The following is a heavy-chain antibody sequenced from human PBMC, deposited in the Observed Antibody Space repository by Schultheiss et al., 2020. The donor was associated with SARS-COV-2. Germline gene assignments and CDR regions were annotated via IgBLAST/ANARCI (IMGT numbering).Heavy chain of an antibody. J-gene: IGHJ4*02. Sequence: SQTLSLTCAVYGGSFSGYYWSWIRQPPGKGLEWIGEINHSGSTNYNPSLKSRVTISVDRSKNQFSLKLSSVTAADTAVYYCARGRRDPGEWDYWGQGTLVTVSS. D-gene: IGHD3-3*01. V-gene: IGHV4-34*01. CDR1: GGSFSGYY. CDR2: INHSGST. CDR3: ARGRRDPGEWDY.